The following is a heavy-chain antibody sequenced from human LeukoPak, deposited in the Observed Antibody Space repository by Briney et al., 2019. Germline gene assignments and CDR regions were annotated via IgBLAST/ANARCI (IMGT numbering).Heavy chain of an antibody. CDR3: ARGLVPRDY. J-gene: IGHJ4*02. CDR2: ISSSSTYI. D-gene: IGHD6-19*01. V-gene: IGHV3-21*04. Sequence: PGGSLRLSCAASGFTFSSYSMNWVRQAPGKGLEWVSSISSSSTYIYYADSVKGRFTISRDNAKNSRYLQRNSLSAEDTAVYYCARGLVPRDYWGQGTLVTVSS. CDR1: GFTFSSYS.